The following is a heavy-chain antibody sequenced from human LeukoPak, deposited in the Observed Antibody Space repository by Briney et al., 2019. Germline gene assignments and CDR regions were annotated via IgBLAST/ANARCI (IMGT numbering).Heavy chain of an antibody. Sequence: ASVKVSCKASGYTFTSYDINWVPQATGQGLEWMGWMNPNSGNTGYAQKFQGRVTITRNTSISTAYMELSSLRSEDTAVYYCARVILGYYYMDVWGKGTTVTVSS. CDR3: ARVILGYYYMDV. J-gene: IGHJ6*03. CDR2: MNPNSGNT. CDR1: GYTFTSYD. V-gene: IGHV1-8*03.